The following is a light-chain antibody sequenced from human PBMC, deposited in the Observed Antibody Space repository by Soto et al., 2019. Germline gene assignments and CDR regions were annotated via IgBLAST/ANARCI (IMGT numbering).Light chain of an antibody. CDR2: DVS. V-gene: IGLV2-14*03. CDR1: SSDVGGYIY. Sequence: QSVLAQPASVSGSPGQSITISCTGTSSDVGGYIYVSWYQHHPGKAPKLIIFDVSNRPSGISNRFSGSKSGNTASLTISGLQAEDDADYYCISYTRSSPYVFATGPKVTVL. CDR3: ISYTRSSPYV. J-gene: IGLJ1*01.